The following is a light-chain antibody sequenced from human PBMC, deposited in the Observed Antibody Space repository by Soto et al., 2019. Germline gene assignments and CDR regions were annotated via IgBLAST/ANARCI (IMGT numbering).Light chain of an antibody. J-gene: IGKJ5*01. CDR1: QRIGTY. Sequence: DIQMSQSPSSLSASVGDRVTITCRASQRIGTYLTWYQQKPGQAPKLLIHAASILQSGGPSRFSGSGSGADFTLTISSLQPEDFATYYCQQSSTTPITFGQGTRLEI. V-gene: IGKV1-39*01. CDR3: QQSSTTPIT. CDR2: AAS.